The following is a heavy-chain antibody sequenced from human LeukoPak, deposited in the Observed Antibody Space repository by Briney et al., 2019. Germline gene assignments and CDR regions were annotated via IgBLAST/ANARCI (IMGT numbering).Heavy chain of an antibody. V-gene: IGHV4-59*01. CDR2: IYYSGST. D-gene: IGHD6-19*01. J-gene: IGHJ4*02. CDR1: GGSISSYY. CDR3: ARFVAVAFDY. Sequence: SETLSLTCTVSGGSISSYYWSWIRQPPGKGLEWIGYIYYSGSTNYSPSLKSRVTISVDTSKNQFSLRLSSVTAADTAVYYCARFVAVAFDYWGQGTLVTVSS.